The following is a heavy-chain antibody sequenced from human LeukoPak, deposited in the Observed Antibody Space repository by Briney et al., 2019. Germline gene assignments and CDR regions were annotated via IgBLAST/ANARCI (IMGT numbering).Heavy chain of an antibody. J-gene: IGHJ5*02. CDR2: INPNSGGT. D-gene: IGHD6-13*01. CDR1: GYTFTGYY. Sequence: ASVKVSCKASGYTFTGYYMHWVRQAPGQGLEWMGWINPNSGGTNYAQKFQGRVTMTRDTSISTAYMELSRLRSDVTAVYYCARERIAAAGPNWFDPWGQGTLVTVSS. CDR3: ARERIAAAGPNWFDP. V-gene: IGHV1-2*02.